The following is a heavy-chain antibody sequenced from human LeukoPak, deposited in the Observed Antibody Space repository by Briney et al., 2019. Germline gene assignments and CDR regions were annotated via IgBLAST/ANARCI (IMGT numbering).Heavy chain of an antibody. D-gene: IGHD6-19*01. CDR3: AREVAVAGTPYYFDY. Sequence: SETLSLTCTVSGGSISSGGYYWSWLRQHPGTGLEWIGYIYYSGSTYYNPSLKSRVTISVDTSKNRFSLKLSSVTAADTAVYYCAREVAVAGTPYYFDYWGQGTLVTVSS. CDR1: GGSISSGGYY. J-gene: IGHJ4*02. CDR2: IYYSGST. V-gene: IGHV4-31*03.